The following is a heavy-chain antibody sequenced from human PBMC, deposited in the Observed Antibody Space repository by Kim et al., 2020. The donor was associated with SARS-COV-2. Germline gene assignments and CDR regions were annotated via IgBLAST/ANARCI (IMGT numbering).Heavy chain of an antibody. D-gene: IGHD2-21*01. Sequence: DSLKGRFTISGDNSKDTLYLIMNSLRAEDTAGYYCAGSMIVVVIGYGMDVWGQGTTVTVSS. CDR3: AGSMIVVVIGYGMDV. J-gene: IGHJ6*02. V-gene: IGHV3-30*01.